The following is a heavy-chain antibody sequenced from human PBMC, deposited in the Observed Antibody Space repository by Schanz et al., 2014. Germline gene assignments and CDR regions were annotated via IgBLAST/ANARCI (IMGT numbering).Heavy chain of an antibody. CDR3: AREGGEVVRGVNEDVNHYYYEMDV. V-gene: IGHV1-69*08. J-gene: IGHJ6*02. CDR2: IVPIAGIT. CDR1: GGTFSSDT. Sequence: QVHLVQSGAEVKKPGSSVKVSCKASGGTFSSDTFSWVRQAPGQGLEWMGRIVPIAGITNYAQRFQGRVTMTADKSADTAYIELSSLRSEDTAVYCCAREGGEVVRGVNEDVNHYYYEMDVWGQGTLVTVS. D-gene: IGHD3-10*01.